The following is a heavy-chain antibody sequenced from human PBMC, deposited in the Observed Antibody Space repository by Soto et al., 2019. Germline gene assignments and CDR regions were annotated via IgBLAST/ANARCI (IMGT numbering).Heavy chain of an antibody. Sequence: SETLSLTCAVYSGSFIGYYWSWIRQPPGKGLEWIGEINHSGSTNYNPSLKSRVTISVDTSKNQFSLELSSVTAADTAVYYCARSTVTTLGLFDYWGQGTLVTVSS. CDR3: ARSTVTTLGLFDY. V-gene: IGHV4-34*01. J-gene: IGHJ4*02. CDR2: INHSGST. D-gene: IGHD4-17*01. CDR1: SGSFIGYY.